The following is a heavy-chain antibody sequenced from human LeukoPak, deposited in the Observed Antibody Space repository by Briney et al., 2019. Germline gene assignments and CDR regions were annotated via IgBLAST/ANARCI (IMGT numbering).Heavy chain of an antibody. J-gene: IGHJ6*03. CDR2: INSDGSST. CDR1: GFTFSSYW. D-gene: IGHD5-12*01. Sequence: GGSLRLSCAASGFTFSSYWMHWVRQAPGKGLVWVSRINSDGSSTSYADSVKGRFTISRDNAKNTLYLQMNSLRAEDTAVYYCATSGYDSYYYYYYYMDVWGKGTTVTISS. V-gene: IGHV3-74*01. CDR3: ATSGYDSYYYYYYYMDV.